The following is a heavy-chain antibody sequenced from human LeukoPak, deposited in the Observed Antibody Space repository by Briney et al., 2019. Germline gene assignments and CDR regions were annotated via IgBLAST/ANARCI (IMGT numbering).Heavy chain of an antibody. Sequence: PGGSLRLSCVGSGFTFRSHAMSWVRQAPEKGLEFVSGIYENGGTTYYADSVKGRFSISRDNAKNSLYLQMNSLRAEDTAVYYCARAAYFDYWGQGTLVTVSS. V-gene: IGHV3-23*01. CDR2: IYENGGTT. CDR3: ARAAYFDY. CDR1: GFTFRSHA. J-gene: IGHJ4*02.